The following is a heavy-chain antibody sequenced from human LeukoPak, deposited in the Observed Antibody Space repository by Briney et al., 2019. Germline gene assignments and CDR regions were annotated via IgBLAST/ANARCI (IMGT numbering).Heavy chain of an antibody. CDR1: GGTFSSYA. CDR3: ARDGDYDYVWGSYRKRENDAFDI. V-gene: IGHV1-69*01. D-gene: IGHD3-16*02. CDR2: IIPIFGTA. J-gene: IGHJ3*02. Sequence: GSSVKVSCKASGGTFSSYAISWVRQAPGQGLEWMGGIIPIFGTANYAQKFQGRVTITADESTSTAYMELSSLRSEDTAVYYCARDGDYDYVWGSYRKRENDAFDIWGQGTMVTVSS.